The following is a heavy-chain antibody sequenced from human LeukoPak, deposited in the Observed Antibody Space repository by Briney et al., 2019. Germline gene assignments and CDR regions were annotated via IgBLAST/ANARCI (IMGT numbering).Heavy chain of an antibody. J-gene: IGHJ3*02. V-gene: IGHV3-11*01. CDR1: GFTFSDYY. CDR3: ARYGYSYAITGDAFDI. CDR2: ISSSGSTI. Sequence: GGSLRLSCAASGFTFSDYYMSWIRQAPGKRLEWVSYISSSGSTIYYADSVKGRFTISRDNAKNSLYLQMNSLRAEDTAVYYCARYGYSYAITGDAFDIGGQGTMVTVSS. D-gene: IGHD5-18*01.